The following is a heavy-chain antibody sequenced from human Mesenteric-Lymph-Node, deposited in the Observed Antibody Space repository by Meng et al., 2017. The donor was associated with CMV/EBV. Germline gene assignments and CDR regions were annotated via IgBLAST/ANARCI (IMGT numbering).Heavy chain of an antibody. CDR2: IFHSGST. V-gene: IGHV4-4*02. J-gene: IGHJ4*02. CDR3: ARVSNSRFDY. Sequence: GSLRLSCAVSGDSISSSDWWTWVRQPPGKGLEWIGGIFHSGSTNYNPSLKSRITMSVDKSKNQFPLKLTSVTAVDTAIYYCARVSNSRFDYWGQGTLVTVSS. CDR1: GDSISSSDW. D-gene: IGHD2/OR15-2a*01.